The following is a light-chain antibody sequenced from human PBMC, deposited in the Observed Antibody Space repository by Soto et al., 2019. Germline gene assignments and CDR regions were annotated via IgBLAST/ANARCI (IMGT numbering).Light chain of an antibody. V-gene: IGKV1-39*01. CDR1: QTISSW. Sequence: DIQMTQSPSTLSGSVGDRVTITCRASQTISSWLAWYQQKPGKAPKLLINVASTLQSGVPSRFSGSGSGRDFSLTISSLQPEDFATYYCQQSYDMPWTFGQGTKVDIK. J-gene: IGKJ1*01. CDR3: QQSYDMPWT. CDR2: VAS.